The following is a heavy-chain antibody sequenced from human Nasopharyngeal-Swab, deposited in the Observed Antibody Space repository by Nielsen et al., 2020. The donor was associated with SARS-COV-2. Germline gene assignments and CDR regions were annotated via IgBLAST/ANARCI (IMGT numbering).Heavy chain of an antibody. J-gene: IGHJ4*02. CDR1: GFTFSSYA. V-gene: IGHV3-23*01. CDR3: ARHHGRGAYFDY. CDR2: ISGIGGST. Sequence: GRSLKISCAASGFTFSSYAMSWVRQAPGQGLEWVSAISGIGGSTYYADSVKGRFTIPRDNSKNALYLQMNSLRAEDTAVYYCARHHGRGAYFDYWGQGTLVTVSS.